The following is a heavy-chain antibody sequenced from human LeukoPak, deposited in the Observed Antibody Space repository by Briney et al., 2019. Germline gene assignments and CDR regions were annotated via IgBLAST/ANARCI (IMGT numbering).Heavy chain of an antibody. J-gene: IGHJ4*02. CDR1: GLTFSSYG. CDR3: AKSIGWFGELSTNVA. CDR2: IRYGGSNK. Sequence: GGSLRLSCAASGLTFSSYGMHWVRQAPGKGLEWAAFIRYGGSNKYYADSVKGRFSISRDNSKNTLYLQMNSLRAEDTAVYYCAKSIGWFGELSTNVAGGQGTLVTVSS. D-gene: IGHD3-10*01. V-gene: IGHV3-30*02.